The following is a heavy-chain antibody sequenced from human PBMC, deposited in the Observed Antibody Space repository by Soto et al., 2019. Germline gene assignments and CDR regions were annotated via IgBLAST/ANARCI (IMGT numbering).Heavy chain of an antibody. CDR1: GDTFSSYA. CDR3: ARGWYNQNDDAARDDNPYGMDV. J-gene: IGHJ6*02. Sequence: QVQLVQSGAEVKKPGSSVKVSCKASGDTFSSYAISWVRQAPGQGLEWMGGIIPIFGKTNYAQKFQGRVTISADESTSTANMELSSLRSEDTAVYYCARGWYNQNDDAARDDNPYGMDVWGQGTTVTVSS. V-gene: IGHV1-69*01. D-gene: IGHD1-1*01. CDR2: IIPIFGKT.